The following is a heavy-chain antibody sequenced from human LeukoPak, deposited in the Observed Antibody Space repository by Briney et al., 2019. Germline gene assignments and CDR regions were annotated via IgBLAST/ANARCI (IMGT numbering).Heavy chain of an antibody. CDR1: GFIFSDYY. J-gene: IGHJ5*02. V-gene: IGHV3-11*01. CDR3: ARVVSSRSAVGFGP. Sequence: GGSLRLSCAASGFIFSDYYMSWIRQAPGKGLEWVSYITSDNTVYYADSVKGRFTISRDNPKNSIYLQMNSLRYVDTAFYYCARVVSSRSAVGFGPWGQGTLVTVSS. CDR2: ITSDNTV. D-gene: IGHD5/OR15-5a*01.